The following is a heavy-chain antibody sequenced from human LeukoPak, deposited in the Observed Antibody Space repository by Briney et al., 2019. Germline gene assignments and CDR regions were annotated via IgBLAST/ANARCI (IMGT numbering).Heavy chain of an antibody. CDR3: ARDHSDSSGFDFDY. CDR1: GYTFTGFY. J-gene: IGHJ4*02. CDR2: VNPNNGAT. Sequence: ASVKVSCKASGYTFTGFYIHWVRQAPGQGLEWMGWVNPNNGATNYAQKFQGRVTMTSATSISTAYMELSRLKSDDTAVYYCARDHSDSSGFDFDYWGQGTLVTVSS. D-gene: IGHD3-22*01. V-gene: IGHV1-2*02.